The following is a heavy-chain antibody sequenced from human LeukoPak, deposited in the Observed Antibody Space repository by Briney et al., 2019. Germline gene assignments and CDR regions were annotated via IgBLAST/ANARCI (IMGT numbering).Heavy chain of an antibody. J-gene: IGHJ5*02. CDR2: MNPNSGNT. Sequence: ASVKVSCKASGYTFTCYDINWVRQATGQGLEWMGWMNPNSGNTGYAQKFQGRVTITRNTSISTAYMELSSLRSEDTAVYYCAREGSSWYREFDPWGQGTLVTVSS. V-gene: IGHV1-8*01. D-gene: IGHD6-13*01. CDR3: AREGSSWYREFDP. CDR1: GYTFTCYD.